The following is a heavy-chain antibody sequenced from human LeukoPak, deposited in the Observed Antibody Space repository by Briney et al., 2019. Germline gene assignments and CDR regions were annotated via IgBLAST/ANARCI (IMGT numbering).Heavy chain of an antibody. V-gene: IGHV1-2*02. D-gene: IGHD2-21*02. CDR1: GYTFTSYG. Sequence: GASVKVSCKASGYTFTSYGISWVRQAPGQGLEWMGWINPNSGGTNYAQKFQGRVTMTRDTSISTAYMELSRLRSDDTAVYYCARALRVTAPICLWGQGTLVTVSS. CDR3: ARALRVTAPICL. J-gene: IGHJ4*02. CDR2: INPNSGGT.